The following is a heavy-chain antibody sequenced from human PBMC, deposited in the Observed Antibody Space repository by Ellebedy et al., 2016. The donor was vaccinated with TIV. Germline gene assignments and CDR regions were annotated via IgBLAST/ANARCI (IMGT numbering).Heavy chain of an antibody. CDR3: GRDDRYGLDV. J-gene: IGHJ6*02. CDR1: GFTFSRFW. V-gene: IGHV3-7*01. CDR2: LNQGGSET. Sequence: PGGSLRLSCAASGFTFSRFWMAWVRQAPGKGLEWVATLNQGGSETYYVDSVKGRFTISRDNAKDTVYLQMNSLRAEDTAVYYCGRDDRYGLDVWGQGTTVIVSS.